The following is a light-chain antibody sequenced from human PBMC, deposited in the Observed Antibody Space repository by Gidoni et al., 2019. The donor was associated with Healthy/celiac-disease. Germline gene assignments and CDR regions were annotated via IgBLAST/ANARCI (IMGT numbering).Light chain of an antibody. CDR1: QSVSSSY. CDR2: GAS. J-gene: IGKJ2*01. CDR3: QQYGSSPRT. V-gene: IGKV3-20*01. Sequence: EIVLTQSPGTLSLSPGERATISCRASQSVSSSYLAWYQQKPVQAPRLLIYGASSRATGIPDSFSGSGSGTDFTLTISRLGPEDFAVYYCQQYGSSPRTFGQGTKLEIK.